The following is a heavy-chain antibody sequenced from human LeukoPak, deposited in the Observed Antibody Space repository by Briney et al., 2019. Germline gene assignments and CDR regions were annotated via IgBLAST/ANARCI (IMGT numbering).Heavy chain of an antibody. D-gene: IGHD4-17*01. CDR2: ITAGQYAM. CDR1: GFSFSSFA. Sequence: GGSLRLSCAASGFSFSSFAMTWVRQAPGKGVEWVSSITAGQYAMYNTDSVKGRFTISRDNSKNTLYLQMNSLRADDTAVYYCTKDPNGDYVGAFDPWGQGTLVTVSS. CDR3: TKDPNGDYVGAFDP. J-gene: IGHJ5*02. V-gene: IGHV3-23*01.